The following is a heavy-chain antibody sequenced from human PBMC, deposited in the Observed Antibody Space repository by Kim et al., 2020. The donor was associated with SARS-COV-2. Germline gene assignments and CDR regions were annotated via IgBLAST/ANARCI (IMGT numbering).Heavy chain of an antibody. V-gene: IGHV4-39*01. Sequence: SETLSLTCTVSGGSFSSASYYRGWIRQPPGKGLEWIASISYSGSTYYNQSLNSRVGISIDTSTNQFSVRLSAVIAADTAVYYCAIQTGSSGWYYWGQGTLVTVSS. CDR1: GGSFSSASYY. D-gene: IGHD6-13*01. J-gene: IGHJ4*02. CDR3: AIQTGSSGWYY. CDR2: ISYSGST.